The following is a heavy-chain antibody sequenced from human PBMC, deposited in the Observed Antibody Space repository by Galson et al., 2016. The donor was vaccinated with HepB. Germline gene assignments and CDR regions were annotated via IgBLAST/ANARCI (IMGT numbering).Heavy chain of an antibody. J-gene: IGHJ6*02. CDR1: EFTVSSNY. CDR3: ARDQGNYYYYGMDV. Sequence: LRLSCAASEFTVSSNYMSWVRQAPGKGLEWVSVIYSGGTTYYADSVKGRFTISRDNSKNTLYLQMNSLRAEDTAVYYCARDQGNYYYYGMDVWGQGTLVTVSS. CDR2: IYSGGTT. V-gene: IGHV3-53*01.